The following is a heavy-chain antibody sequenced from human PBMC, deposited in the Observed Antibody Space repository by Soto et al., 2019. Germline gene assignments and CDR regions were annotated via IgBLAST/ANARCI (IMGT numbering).Heavy chain of an antibody. CDR2: IKSKTDGGTT. D-gene: IGHD3-3*01. CDR1: GFTFSNAW. CDR3: TTSDFWSGYYTGYYYGMDV. Sequence: GGSLRRSSAASGFTFSNAWMSWVRQAPGKGLEWVGRIKSKTDGGTTDYAAPVKGRFTISRDDSKNTLYLQMNSLKTEDTAVYYCTTSDFWSGYYTGYYYGMDVWGQGTTVTVSS. V-gene: IGHV3-15*01. J-gene: IGHJ6*02.